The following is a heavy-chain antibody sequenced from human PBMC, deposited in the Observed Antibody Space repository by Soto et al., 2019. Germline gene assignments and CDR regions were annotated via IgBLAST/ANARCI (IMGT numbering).Heavy chain of an antibody. Sequence: GGSLRLSCAASGFTFSSYWMSWVRQAPGKGLEWVANIKQGGTEKYYINSVKGRFTISRDNAKNSLYLQMNSLRAEDMAVYYCATDSPFEFWGQGALVTVSS. J-gene: IGHJ4*02. D-gene: IGHD5-18*01. CDR3: ATDSPFEF. CDR1: GFTFSSYW. V-gene: IGHV3-7*03. CDR2: IKQGGTEK.